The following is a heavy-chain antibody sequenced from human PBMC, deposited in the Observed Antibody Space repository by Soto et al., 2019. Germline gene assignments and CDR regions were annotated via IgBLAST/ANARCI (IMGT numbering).Heavy chain of an antibody. J-gene: IGHJ4*02. Sequence: SETLSLTCTVSGGSISGYYWGWIRQPPGKGLEWIGYIYYNGSTNSNPSLKSRVAIPVDTSRSQFSLKLNSVSAADTAVYYCARAYSDYASDYWGQGTLVTVS. CDR3: ARAYSDYASDY. CDR2: IYYNGST. V-gene: IGHV4-59*13. D-gene: IGHD3-16*01. CDR1: GGSISGYY.